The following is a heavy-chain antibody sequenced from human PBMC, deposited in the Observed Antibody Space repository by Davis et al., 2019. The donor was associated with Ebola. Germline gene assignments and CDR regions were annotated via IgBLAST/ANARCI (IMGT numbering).Heavy chain of an antibody. CDR1: GFTFSSYA. D-gene: IGHD6-13*01. J-gene: IGHJ6*02. CDR2: ISYDGSNK. CDR3: AKDWSWYSSTWYGTGSEIYLYGMDV. V-gene: IGHV3-30-3*01. Sequence: PGGSLRLSCAASGFTFSSYAMHWVRQAPGKGLEWVAVISYDGSNKYYADSVKGRFTISRDNSKNTLYLQMNSLRAEDTAVYYCAKDWSWYSSTWYGTGSEIYLYGMDVWGQGTTVTVSS.